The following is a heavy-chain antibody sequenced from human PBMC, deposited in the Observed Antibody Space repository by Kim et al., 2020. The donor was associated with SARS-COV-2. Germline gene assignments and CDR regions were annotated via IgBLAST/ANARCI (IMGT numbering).Heavy chain of an antibody. D-gene: IGHD3-3*01. CDR3: TKESALFSDS. J-gene: IGHJ4*02. CDR2: ISGSGSNK. CDR1: GFTFSSYA. Sequence: GGSLRLCCTASGFTFSSYAMSWVRQAPGMGLEWVSSISGSGSNKYYSDSLNGRLTISRDNSKNTLYLEMHSLKVEDTDFYYCTKESALFSDSWGQGTRVTVST. V-gene: IGHV3-23*01.